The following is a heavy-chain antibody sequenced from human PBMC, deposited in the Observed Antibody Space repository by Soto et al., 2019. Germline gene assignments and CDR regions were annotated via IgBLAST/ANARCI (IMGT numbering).Heavy chain of an antibody. CDR1: GDSISNGDYY. J-gene: IGHJ6*02. D-gene: IGHD1-1*01. Sequence: PSETLSLTCTVPGDSISNGDYYWSWIRQPPGKGLEWIGFIFYSGSTYYNPSLRSQVTISVDTSKNQFSLKLSSVTAADTAVYYCARALRVERTRSYSDVWGQGTTVTVSS. CDR3: ARALRVERTRSYSDV. V-gene: IGHV4-30-4*01. CDR2: IFYSGST.